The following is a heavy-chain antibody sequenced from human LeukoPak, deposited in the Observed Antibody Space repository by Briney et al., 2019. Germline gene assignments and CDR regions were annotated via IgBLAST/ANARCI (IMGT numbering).Heavy chain of an antibody. CDR1: GFTFSSYS. D-gene: IGHD6-13*01. CDR2: ISSSSSYI. V-gene: IGHV3-21*01. J-gene: IGHJ4*02. CDR3: ARDRYSSSWYDGYGY. Sequence: GGSLRLSCAASGFTFSSYSMNWVRQAPGKGLEWVSSISSSSSYIYYADSVKGRFTISRDNAKNSLYLQMNSLRAEDTAVYYCARDRYSSSWYDGYGYWGQGTLVTVSS.